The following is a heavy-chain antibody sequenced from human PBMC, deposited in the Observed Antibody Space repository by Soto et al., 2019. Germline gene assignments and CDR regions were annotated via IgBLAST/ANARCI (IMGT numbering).Heavy chain of an antibody. CDR2: ISAYTDDP. D-gene: IGHD2-2*01. Sequence: QGQLVQSGAEVKKPGASVKVSCTACGNTFTNFGVTWLRQAPGQGLEWMGWISAYTDDPNYAQKFQGRVTMTIDTSASTAYLDLRSLTSDDTAVYYCARVIPGAEAWFDPWGQGTLVTVSS. V-gene: IGHV1-18*01. J-gene: IGHJ5*02. CDR1: GNTFTNFG. CDR3: ARVIPGAEAWFDP.